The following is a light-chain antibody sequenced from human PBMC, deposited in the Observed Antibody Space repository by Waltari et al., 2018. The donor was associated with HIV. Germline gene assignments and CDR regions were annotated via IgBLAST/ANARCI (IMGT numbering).Light chain of an antibody. CDR2: GAS. Sequence: VLTLSPGTLSLSPGDRAILCCRASQSVSANFLGWYQQRPGQAPRLLVHGASRRATATPARFSCGGSGTDFTLIISRLQPEDFAVYYCQQCATSPWTFGQGTTV. CDR1: QSVSANF. CDR3: QQCATSPWT. J-gene: IGKJ1*01. V-gene: IGKV3-20*01.